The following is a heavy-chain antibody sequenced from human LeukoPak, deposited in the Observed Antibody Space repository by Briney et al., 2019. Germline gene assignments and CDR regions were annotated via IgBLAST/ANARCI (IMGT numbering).Heavy chain of an antibody. CDR1: GFTFSKNA. Sequence: GGSLRLSCAASGFTFSKNAMSWVRQAPGKRLEWVSSITSSGSATCYADSVKGRFTISRDSSKNTLYLQMNGLRAEDTAVYYCARGVDVWGNYRQYYFDYWGQETLVTVSS. CDR3: ARGVDVWGNYRQYYFDY. V-gene: IGHV3-23*01. CDR2: ITSSGSAT. D-gene: IGHD3-16*02. J-gene: IGHJ4*02.